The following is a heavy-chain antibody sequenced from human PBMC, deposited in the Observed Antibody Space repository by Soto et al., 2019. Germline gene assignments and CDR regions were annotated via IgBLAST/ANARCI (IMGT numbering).Heavy chain of an antibody. CDR2: IYWDDDK. V-gene: IGHV2-5*02. CDR3: AHSVVAGLGYYFDY. D-gene: IGHD6-19*01. Sequence: SGPTLVNPTKTNTHTSTFSTLSLSSTRVAVGWIRPPPVKALEWLALIYWDDDKRYSPFLKSRLTITKGTSKNQVVLTMTNMDPVDTATYYCAHSVVAGLGYYFDYWGQGTLVT. CDR1: TLSLSSTRVA. J-gene: IGHJ4*02.